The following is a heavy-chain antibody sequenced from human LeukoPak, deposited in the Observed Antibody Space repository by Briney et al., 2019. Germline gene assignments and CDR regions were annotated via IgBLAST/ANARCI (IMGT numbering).Heavy chain of an antibody. CDR3: ARLNSTHLFDTIYHQLDY. CDR2: ISTCNGRT. J-gene: IGHJ4*02. CDR1: NYTFISYS. D-gene: IGHD2/OR15-2a*01. Sequence: ASVKVSCKASNYTFISYSITWVRQAPGQGLEWMGWISTCNGRTNYAPNFQDRVTMTSDRSTSTAYMELGSLRSDDTAVYYCARLNSTHLFDTIYHQLDYWGQGALVTVSS. V-gene: IGHV1-18*01.